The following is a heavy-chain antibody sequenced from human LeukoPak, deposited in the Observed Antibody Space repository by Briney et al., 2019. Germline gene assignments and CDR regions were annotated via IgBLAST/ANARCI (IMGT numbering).Heavy chain of an antibody. V-gene: IGHV3-72*01. CDR3: ARGPDYFDY. Sequence: GGSLRLSCAASGFTFSDHYMDWVRHAPGKGLEWVGRTRNKANSYTTEYAASVKGRFTISRDDSKNSLYLQMNSLKTEDTAVYYCARGPDYFDYWGQGTLVTVSS. J-gene: IGHJ4*02. CDR2: TRNKANSYTT. CDR1: GFTFSDHY.